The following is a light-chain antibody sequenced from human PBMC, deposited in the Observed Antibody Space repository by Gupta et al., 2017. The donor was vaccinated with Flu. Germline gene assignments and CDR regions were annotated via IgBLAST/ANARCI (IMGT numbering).Light chain of an antibody. CDR2: RAS. J-gene: IGKJ2*03. CDR3: QQYGSSPYS. Sequence: EIVLTQSPDTLSLSPGERATLSCRASQSVSSSYLAWYQQKPGQAPRLLIYRASSRATGIPDRFSGSGSGTDFTLTISILEPEDFAVYYCQQYGSSPYSFGQGTKLEIK. CDR1: QSVSSSY. V-gene: IGKV3-20*01.